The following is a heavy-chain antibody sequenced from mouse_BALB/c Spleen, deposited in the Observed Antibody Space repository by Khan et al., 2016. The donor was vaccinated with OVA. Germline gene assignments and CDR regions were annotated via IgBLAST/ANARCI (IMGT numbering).Heavy chain of an antibody. CDR3: DRNYEYDEVLGY. Sequence: VQLQQSGPGLVQPSQSLSITCTVSGFSLTSYGIHWVRQSPGKGLEWLGVIWSGGSTDYDAAFISRLSISKDNSKSQVFFKMNSLQGNDTAIYYCDRNYEYDEVLGYWGQGTLVTVSA. V-gene: IGHV2-2*02. J-gene: IGHJ3*01. CDR1: GFSLTSYG. D-gene: IGHD2-4*01. CDR2: IWSGGST.